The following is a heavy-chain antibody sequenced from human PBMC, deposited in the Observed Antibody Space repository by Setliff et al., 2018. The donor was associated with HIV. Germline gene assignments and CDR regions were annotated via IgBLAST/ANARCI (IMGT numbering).Heavy chain of an antibody. CDR2: INPSGGSS. V-gene: IGHV1-46*01. J-gene: IGHJ3*02. CDR1: GYTFANYG. Sequence: ASVKVSCKASGYTFANYGFSWVRQAPGQGLEWMGIINPSGGSSTYAQKFQGRITMTRDTSTSTVYLELSSLRSEDTAVYYCARRKGATTNAFDIWGQGTMVTVS. D-gene: IGHD1-26*01. CDR3: ARRKGATTNAFDI.